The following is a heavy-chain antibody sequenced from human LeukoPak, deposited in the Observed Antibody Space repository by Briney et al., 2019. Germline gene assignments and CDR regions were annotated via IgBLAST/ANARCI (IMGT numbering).Heavy chain of an antibody. Sequence: RASVKVSCKASVGTFSSYAISWVRQAPGQGLEWMGGIIPIFGTANYAQKFQGRVTITTDGSTSTAYMELSSLRSEDTAVYYCARDRSIAAAGTWFDPWGQGTLVTVSS. CDR1: VGTFSSYA. D-gene: IGHD6-13*01. J-gene: IGHJ5*02. V-gene: IGHV1-69*05. CDR2: IIPIFGTA. CDR3: ARDRSIAAAGTWFDP.